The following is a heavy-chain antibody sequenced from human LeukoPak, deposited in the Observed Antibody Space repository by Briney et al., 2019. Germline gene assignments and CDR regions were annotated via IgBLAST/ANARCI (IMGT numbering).Heavy chain of an antibody. CDR2: IGSSSSTI. J-gene: IGHJ4*02. D-gene: IGHD6-13*01. V-gene: IGHV3-48*02. CDR3: AREAGYSSSWYY. CDR1: GFTFSSYS. Sequence: GGSLRLSCAASGFTFSSYSMNWVSQAREKGLEWVSYIGSSSSTIYYADSVKGRFTISRDNAKNSLYLQMNSLRDEDTAVYYCAREAGYSSSWYYWGQGTLVTVSS.